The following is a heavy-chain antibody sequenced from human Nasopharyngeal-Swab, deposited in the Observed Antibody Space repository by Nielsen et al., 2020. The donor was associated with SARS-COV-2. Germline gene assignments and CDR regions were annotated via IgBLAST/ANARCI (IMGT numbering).Heavy chain of an antibody. CDR2: IYSGGST. CDR3: ARDSEGAAAGKGYYYGMDV. CDR1: GFTVSSNY. D-gene: IGHD6-13*01. V-gene: IGHV3-53*01. J-gene: IGHJ6*02. Sequence: GGSLKISCAASGFTVSSNYMSWVRQAPGKGLEWVSVIYSGGSTYYADSVKGRFTISRDNSKNTLYLQMNSLRAEDTAVYYCARDSEGAAAGKGYYYGMDVWGQGTTVTVSS.